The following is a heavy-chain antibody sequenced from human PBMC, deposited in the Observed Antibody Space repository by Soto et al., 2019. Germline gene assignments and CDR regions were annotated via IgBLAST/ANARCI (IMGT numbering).Heavy chain of an antibody. CDR1: GYTFTGYY. V-gene: IGHV1-3*01. CDR2: INASNGNT. D-gene: IGHD2-15*01. CDR3: ARDLGGWPDY. Sequence: ASVEVSCKASGYTFTGYYMHWVRQAPGQGLEWMGWINASNGNTKYSQKFQGRVTITRDTSASTAYMELSSLRSEDTAVYYCARDLGGWPDYWGQGTLVTVSS. J-gene: IGHJ4*02.